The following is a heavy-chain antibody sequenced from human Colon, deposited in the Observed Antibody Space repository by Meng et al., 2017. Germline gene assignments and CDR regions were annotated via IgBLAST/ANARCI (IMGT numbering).Heavy chain of an antibody. D-gene: IGHD3-10*01. V-gene: IGHV4-31*03. CDR2: IYSSGTT. CDR1: GGSISIDAYY. CDR3: ARVHWDYTSGTYTGFDS. Sequence: QVSLPESGPGLVKPSQTLSLTCTVSGGSISIDAYYWSWIRQLPGKGLEWIGYIYSSGTTYYNPPLKSRVTISLDTSKNQFSLNLSSVTAADTAVYYCARVHWDYTSGTYTGFDSWGQGTLVTVSS. J-gene: IGHJ4*02.